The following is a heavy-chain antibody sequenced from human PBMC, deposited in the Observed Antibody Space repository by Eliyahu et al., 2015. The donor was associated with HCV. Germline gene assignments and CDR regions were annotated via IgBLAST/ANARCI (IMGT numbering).Heavy chain of an antibody. CDR1: GFTFSSYW. V-gene: IGHV3-7*05. J-gene: IGHJ3*01. D-gene: IGHD3-22*01. CDR3: ARGDYYDSSGHYVDAFDV. Sequence: EVQLEESGGGLVQPGGSLRLSCAASGFTFSSYWMSWVRQAPGIGLEWVANIKPDGSEKFLVDSVKGRFTISRDNAKNSLYLQMNTLRAEDTALYYCARGDYYDSSGHYVDAFDVWGQGTLVIVSS. CDR2: IKPDGSEK.